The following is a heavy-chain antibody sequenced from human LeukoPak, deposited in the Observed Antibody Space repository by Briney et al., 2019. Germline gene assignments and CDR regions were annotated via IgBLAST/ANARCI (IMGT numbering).Heavy chain of an antibody. Sequence: AASVKVSCKASGGTFSSYAISWVRQAPGQGLEWMGRTIPILGIANYAQKFQGRVTITADKSTSTAYMELSSLRSEDTAVYYCAIGGIYYDSSGWDIWGQGTMVTVSS. CDR2: TIPILGIA. V-gene: IGHV1-69*04. D-gene: IGHD3-22*01. CDR3: AIGGIYYDSSGWDI. CDR1: GGTFSSYA. J-gene: IGHJ3*02.